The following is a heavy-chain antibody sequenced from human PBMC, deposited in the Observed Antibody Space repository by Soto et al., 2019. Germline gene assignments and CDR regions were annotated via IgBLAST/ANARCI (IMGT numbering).Heavy chain of an antibody. CDR3: ARNFIAAAVNWFDP. V-gene: IGHV1-18*01. Sequence: VASVKVSCKASGYTFTSYGISWVRQAPGQGLEWMGWISAYNGNTNYAQKLQGRVTMTTDTSTSTAYMELRSLRSDDTAVYYCARNFIAAAVNWFDPWGQGTLVTVSS. D-gene: IGHD6-13*01. CDR1: GYTFTSYG. J-gene: IGHJ5*02. CDR2: ISAYNGNT.